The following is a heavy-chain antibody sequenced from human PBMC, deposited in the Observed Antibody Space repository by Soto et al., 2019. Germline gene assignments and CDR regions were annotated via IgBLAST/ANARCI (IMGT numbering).Heavy chain of an antibody. CDR2: IYYSGST. CDR1: GGSIRSGGYY. D-gene: IGHD3-9*01. CDR3: ARGFDILTGYFDY. V-gene: IGHV4-31*02. J-gene: IGHJ4*02. Sequence: LCGGSIRSGGYYWSWIRQHPGKGLEWIGYIYYSGSTYYNPSLKSRVTISVDTSKNQFSLKLSSVTAADTAVYYCARGFDILTGYFDYWGQGTLVTVSS.